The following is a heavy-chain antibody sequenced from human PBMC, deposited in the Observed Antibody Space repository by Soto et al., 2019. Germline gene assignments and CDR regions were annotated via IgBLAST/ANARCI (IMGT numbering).Heavy chain of an antibody. CDR2: INPSGGST. CDR1: GYTFSTYY. D-gene: IGHD4-4*01. V-gene: IGHV1-46*01. CDR3: ARYDYNGYYFDY. Sequence: GASVKVSCKASGYTFSTYYMHWVRQAPGQGYEWMGIINPSGGSTTYVQKFQGRVTMTRDTSTTTVYMELSSLKSEDTAVYYCARYDYNGYYFDYWGQGTLVTVSS. J-gene: IGHJ4*02.